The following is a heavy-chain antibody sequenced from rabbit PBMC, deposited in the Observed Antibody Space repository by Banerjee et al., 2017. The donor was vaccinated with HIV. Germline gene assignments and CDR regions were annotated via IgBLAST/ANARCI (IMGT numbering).Heavy chain of an antibody. CDR2: IHPYSGGT. J-gene: IGHJ4*01. CDR1: GIDFSSSYY. V-gene: IGHV1S40*01. CDR3: ARDPPYGGYPNL. Sequence: QSSVESGGGLVHPEGSLTPTCKPSGIDFSSSYYMFGVLQAPGKGLEWIGCIHPYSGGTAYASWVNGRFTLSKTSSTTVTLQMTSLTAADTATYCCARDPPYGGYPNLWGQGTLVTVS. D-gene: IGHD2-1*01.